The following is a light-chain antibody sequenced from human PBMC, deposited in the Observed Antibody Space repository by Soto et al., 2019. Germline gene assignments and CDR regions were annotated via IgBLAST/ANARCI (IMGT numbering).Light chain of an antibody. Sequence: QSVLPQPASVSGSPGQSSTISCTGTSRDVGGYNYVSWYQQHPGNAPKLMIYEVSNRPSGVSNRFSGSKSGNTASLTISGLQDEDEADYYCSSYTSSSTVVFGGGTKVTVL. J-gene: IGLJ2*01. CDR2: EVS. V-gene: IGLV2-14*01. CDR3: SSYTSSSTVV. CDR1: SRDVGGYNY.